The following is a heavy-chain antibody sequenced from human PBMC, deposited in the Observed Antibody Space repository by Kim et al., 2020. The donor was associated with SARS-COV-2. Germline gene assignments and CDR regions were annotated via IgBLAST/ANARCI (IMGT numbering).Heavy chain of an antibody. Sequence: ADSVKGRFTTSRDNAKNSLYLQMNSLRAEDTGVYYCAKDREKVAGITLDSWGQGTLVTVSS. V-gene: IGHV3-48*03. D-gene: IGHD6-19*01. J-gene: IGHJ4*02. CDR3: AKDREKVAGITLDS.